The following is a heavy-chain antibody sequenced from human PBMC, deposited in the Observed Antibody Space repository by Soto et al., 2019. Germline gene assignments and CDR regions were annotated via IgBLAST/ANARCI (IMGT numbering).Heavy chain of an antibody. D-gene: IGHD4-17*01. CDR1: GGSITSSNW. CDR2: ISHSGST. J-gene: IGHJ4*02. V-gene: IGHV4-4*02. Sequence: SETLSLTCAVSGGSITSSNWWSWVRQPPGKGLEWLGQISHSGSTDYNPSLKSRVSISVDKSKNRLSLKLSSVTAADTALYYCASGDFSHFDYWGQGTLVTVSS. CDR3: ASGDFSHFDY.